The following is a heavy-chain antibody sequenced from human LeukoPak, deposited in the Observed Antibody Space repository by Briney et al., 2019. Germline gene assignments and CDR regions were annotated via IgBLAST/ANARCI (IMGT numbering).Heavy chain of an antibody. CDR1: GGSFSGYY. CDR3: ARGISYFDY. J-gene: IGHJ4*02. CDR2: INHSGST. D-gene: IGHD3-3*01. Sequence: SETLSLTCAVYGGSFSGYYWSWIRQPPGKWLEWIGEINHSGSTNYNPSLKSRVTISVDTSKNQFSLKLSSVTAADTAVYYCARGISYFDYWGQGTLVTVSS. V-gene: IGHV4-34*01.